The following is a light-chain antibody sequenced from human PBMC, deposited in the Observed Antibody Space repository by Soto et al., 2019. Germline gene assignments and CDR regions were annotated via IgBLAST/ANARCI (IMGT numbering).Light chain of an antibody. V-gene: IGKV3-20*01. Sequence: EIVLTQSPGTLSLSPGERATLSCRASQSVSSSYLAWYQQKPGQAPRLLIYGASSRATGIPDSFSGSGSGTDFTLTISRLAPEDFAVYYCQQYGSSPTFGQGTKVEIK. J-gene: IGKJ1*01. CDR2: GAS. CDR1: QSVSSSY. CDR3: QQYGSSPT.